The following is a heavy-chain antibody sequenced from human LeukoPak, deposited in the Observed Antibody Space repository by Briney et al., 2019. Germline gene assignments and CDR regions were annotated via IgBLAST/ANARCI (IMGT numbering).Heavy chain of an antibody. J-gene: IGHJ6*04. CDR2: ISSSGSTI. D-gene: IGHD3-10*02. Sequence: GGSLRLSCAASGVTFSSYEMNWVRQAPGKGLEWVSYISSSGSTIYYADSVKGRFTISRDNAKNSLYLQMNSLSAEDTAVYYCAELGITMIGGVWGKGTTVTISS. CDR3: AELGITMIGGV. CDR1: GVTFSSYE. V-gene: IGHV3-48*03.